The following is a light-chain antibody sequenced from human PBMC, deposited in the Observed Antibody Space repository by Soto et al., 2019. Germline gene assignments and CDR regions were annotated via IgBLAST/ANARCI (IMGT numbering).Light chain of an antibody. CDR3: NSYTSINTLDV. V-gene: IGLV2-14*03. CDR2: DVS. J-gene: IGLJ1*01. CDR1: SSDVGGYNY. Sequence: QSVLTQPASVSGSPGQSITISCTGTSSDVGGYNYVSWYQQHPGKAPKLMIYDVSNRPSGVSNRFSGSKSGNTASLTISGLQAEDEADYFCNSYTSINTLDVFGTGTKVT.